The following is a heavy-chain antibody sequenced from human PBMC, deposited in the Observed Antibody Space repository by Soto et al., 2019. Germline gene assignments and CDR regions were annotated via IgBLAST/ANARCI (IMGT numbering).Heavy chain of an antibody. V-gene: IGHV3-30-3*01. D-gene: IGHD4-17*01. CDR1: GFNFSDHT. CDR2: ISFDGTNK. J-gene: IGHJ4*02. Sequence: QVQLVESGGGVVQPGRSLRLSCAGSGFNFSDHTMHWVRQSPGRGLEWVAVISFDGTNKYYGDFVMGRFTISRDNSKNTLYLEIDSLRADDTAVYYCASPYDDFRHLFDYWGQGTLVSVSS. CDR3: ASPYDDFRHLFDY.